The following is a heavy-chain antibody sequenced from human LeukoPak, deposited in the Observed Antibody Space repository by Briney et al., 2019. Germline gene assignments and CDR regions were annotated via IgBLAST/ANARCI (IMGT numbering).Heavy chain of an antibody. CDR3: AKDSGYGEIDY. CDR2: ISYDGSNK. CDR1: GFTFSTYA. J-gene: IGHJ4*02. D-gene: IGHD5-12*01. V-gene: IGHV3-30-3*01. Sequence: PGGSLRLSCAASGFTFSTYAMHWVRQTPGKGLELVAVISYDGSNKYYVDSVKGRFTISRDNSKNTLYLQMNSLRAEDTAVYYCAKDSGYGEIDYWGQGTLVTVSS.